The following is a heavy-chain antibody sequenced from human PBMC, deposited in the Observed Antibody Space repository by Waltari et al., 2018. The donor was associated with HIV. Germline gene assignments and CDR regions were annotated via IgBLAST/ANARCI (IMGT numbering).Heavy chain of an antibody. Sequence: QVQLVQSGSALKKPGASVKVSCKASGYTFSTYGVNWVRQAPGQGLEWMGWINTKNGNPTYGQGFTGRFVFSLDTSVSTTYLQINSLKAEDTAVYYCARTGIAGAGVYFQYWGQGTLVTVSS. CDR3: ARTGIAGAGVYFQY. V-gene: IGHV7-4-1*02. CDR1: GYTFSTYG. D-gene: IGHD6-13*01. J-gene: IGHJ1*01. CDR2: INTKNGNP.